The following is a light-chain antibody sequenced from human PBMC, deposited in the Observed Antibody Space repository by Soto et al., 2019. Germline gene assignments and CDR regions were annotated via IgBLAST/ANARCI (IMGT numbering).Light chain of an antibody. CDR3: EHYNNWPRT. CDR2: GAS. V-gene: IGKV3-15*01. J-gene: IGKJ1*01. Sequence: EIVMTQSPATLSVSPGERATLSCRASQSVSSNLAWYQQKPGQAPRLLIYGASTRATGIPARFSGSGSGTDYTVTTSSLHFDGFEAEDGEHYNNWPRTFGQGTKVDIK. CDR1: QSVSSN.